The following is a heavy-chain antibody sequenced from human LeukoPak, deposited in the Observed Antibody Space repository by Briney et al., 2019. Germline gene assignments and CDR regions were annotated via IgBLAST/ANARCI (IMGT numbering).Heavy chain of an antibody. CDR2: ITGSGGST. J-gene: IGHJ4*02. CDR1: EFTFSSYA. CDR3: AKEVIVGVSFDY. Sequence: PGGSLRLSCAASEFTFSSYAMTWVRQAPGKGLEWVSAITGSGGSTYYADSVKGRFTISRDNSKNTLYLQMNSLRAEDTAVYYCAKEVIVGVSFDYWGQGTLVTVSS. D-gene: IGHD1-26*01. V-gene: IGHV3-23*01.